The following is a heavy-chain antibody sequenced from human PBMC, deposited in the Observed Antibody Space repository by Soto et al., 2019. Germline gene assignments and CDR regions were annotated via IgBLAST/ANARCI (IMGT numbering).Heavy chain of an antibody. CDR1: GYTFTGYY. V-gene: IGHV1-2*04. J-gene: IGHJ4*02. CDR2: INPKSGGT. D-gene: IGHD1-26*01. Sequence: ASVKVSCKASGYTFTGYYMHWVRQAPGQGLEWMGWINPKSGGTNYAQKFQGWVTMTRDPSKNQFSLKLTSVTAADTAMYYCARGFGASYSGGFDYWGQGTLVTVSS. CDR3: ARGFGASYSGGFDY.